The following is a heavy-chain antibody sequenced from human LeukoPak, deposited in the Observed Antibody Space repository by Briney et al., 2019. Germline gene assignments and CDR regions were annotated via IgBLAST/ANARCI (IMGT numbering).Heavy chain of an antibody. CDR2: IYYSGCT. J-gene: IGHJ4*02. Sequence: SETLSLTCTVSGGSISSGDYYWSWIRQPPGKGLEWIGYIYYSGCTYYNPSLKSRVTISVDTSKNQFSLKLSSVTAADTAVYYCARSRFYCTNGVCYRGREIDYWGQGTLVTVSS. CDR1: GGSISSGDYY. V-gene: IGHV4-30-4*08. CDR3: ARSRFYCTNGVCYRGREIDY. D-gene: IGHD2-8*01.